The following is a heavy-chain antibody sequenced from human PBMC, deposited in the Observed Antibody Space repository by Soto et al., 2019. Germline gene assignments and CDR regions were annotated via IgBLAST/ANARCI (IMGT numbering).Heavy chain of an antibody. CDR2: INPNSGGT. J-gene: IGHJ6*02. D-gene: IGHD2-15*01. Sequence: ASVKVSCKASGYTFTGYYMHCVLQSPVQWLEWMGWINPNSGGTNYAQKFQGWVTMTRDTSISTAYMELSRLRSDDTAVYYCARDLSSTAATTPYGMDVWGQGTTVTVSS. CDR3: ARDLSSTAATTPYGMDV. CDR1: GYTFTGYY. V-gene: IGHV1-2*04.